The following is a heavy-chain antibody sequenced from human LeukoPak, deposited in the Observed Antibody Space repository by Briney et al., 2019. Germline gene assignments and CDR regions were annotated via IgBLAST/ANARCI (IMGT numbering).Heavy chain of an antibody. J-gene: IGHJ4*02. CDR1: GGSFSGYY. CDR2: INHSGST. V-gene: IGHV4-34*01. D-gene: IGHD3-10*01. Sequence: SETLSLTCAVYGGSFSGYYWSWIRQPPGKGLEWIGEINHSGSTNYNPSLKSRVTISVDTSKNQFSLKLSSVTAADTAVYYCARGRGPYGSGSYYFDYWGQGTLVTVSS. CDR3: ARGRGPYGSGSYYFDY.